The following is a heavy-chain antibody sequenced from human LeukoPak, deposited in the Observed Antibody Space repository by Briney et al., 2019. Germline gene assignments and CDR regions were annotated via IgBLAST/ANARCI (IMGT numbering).Heavy chain of an antibody. CDR1: GGSISSGGYS. V-gene: IGHV4-30-2*01. J-gene: IGHJ5*02. D-gene: IGHD3-10*01. CDR2: IYHSGST. Sequence: PSETLSLTCAVSGGSISSGGYSWSWIRQPPGKGLEGIVYIYHSGSTYYNPSLKSRVTISVDRSKNQFSLKLSSVTAADTAVYYCAREVYYGSGSYYEGWFDPWGQGTLVTASS. CDR3: AREVYYGSGSYYEGWFDP.